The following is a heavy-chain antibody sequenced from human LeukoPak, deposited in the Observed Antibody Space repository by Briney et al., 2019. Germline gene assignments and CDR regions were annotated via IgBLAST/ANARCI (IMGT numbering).Heavy chain of an antibody. CDR3: ARSRDGYNPLFVDY. Sequence: GGSLRLSCAASGFTFSSYAMSWVRQAPGKGLEWVSTISGSGGRTYNADSVKGRFTISRDNSKNTLYLQMNSLRTEDTAVYYCARSRDGYNPLFVDYWGQGTLVTVSS. D-gene: IGHD5-24*01. J-gene: IGHJ4*02. CDR1: GFTFSSYA. V-gene: IGHV3-23*01. CDR2: ISGSGGRT.